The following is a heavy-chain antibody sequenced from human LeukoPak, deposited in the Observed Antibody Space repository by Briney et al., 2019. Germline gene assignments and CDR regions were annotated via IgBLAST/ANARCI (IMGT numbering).Heavy chain of an antibody. D-gene: IGHD3-22*01. CDR3: ASVHYDSSGYYPY. Sequence: SVKVSCKASGGTFSSYAISWVRQAPGQGLERMGRIIPIFGTANYAQKFQGRVTITTDESTSTAYMELSSLRSEDTAVYYCASVHYDSSGYYPYWGQGTLVTVSS. CDR2: IIPIFGTA. J-gene: IGHJ4*02. V-gene: IGHV1-69*05. CDR1: GGTFSSYA.